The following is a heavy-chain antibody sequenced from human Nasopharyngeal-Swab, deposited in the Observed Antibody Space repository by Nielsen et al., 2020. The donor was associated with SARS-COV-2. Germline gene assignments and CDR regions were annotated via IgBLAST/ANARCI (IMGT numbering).Heavy chain of an antibody. V-gene: IGHV4-31*03. CDR1: GGSISSGGYY. CDR2: IYYSGST. CDR3: ARGIFGVPLEVYNWFDP. Sequence: SETLSLTCTVSGGSISSGGYYWSWIRQHPGKGLEWIGYIYYSGSTYYNPSLKSRVTISVDTSKNQFSLKLSSVTAADTAVYYCARGIFGVPLEVYNWFDPWGQGTLVTVSS. D-gene: IGHD3-3*01. J-gene: IGHJ5*02.